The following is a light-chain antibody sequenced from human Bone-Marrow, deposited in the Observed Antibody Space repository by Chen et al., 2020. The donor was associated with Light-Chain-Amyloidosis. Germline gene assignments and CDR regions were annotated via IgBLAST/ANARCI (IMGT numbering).Light chain of an antibody. V-gene: IGLV2-14*01. CDR3: SSVTSSSTYV. CDR2: SVS. J-gene: IGLJ1*01. Sequence: QSALTQPASVSGSPGQSITISCTGTSGEVGTYNYVSWYQQHPGKGPKVMIYSVSNRPSGVSNRFSGSKSGNTASLTISGLQAEDEADYYCSSVTSSSTYVFGPGTKVTV. CDR1: SGEVGTYNY.